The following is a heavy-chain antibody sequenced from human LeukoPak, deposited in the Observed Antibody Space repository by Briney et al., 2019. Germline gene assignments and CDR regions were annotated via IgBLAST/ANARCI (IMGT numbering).Heavy chain of an antibody. Sequence: GGSQRLSCAASGFTFTNYVMTWVRQAPGKGLEWISTISVSGATTYYADSVQGRFTISRDNSKNRLSLRMNNLRAEDSAIYYCTSRKEYSTSSVYYWGQGTLVTVSS. CDR2: ISVSGATT. CDR1: GFTFTNYV. V-gene: IGHV3-23*01. CDR3: TSRKEYSTSSVYY. J-gene: IGHJ4*02. D-gene: IGHD6-6*01.